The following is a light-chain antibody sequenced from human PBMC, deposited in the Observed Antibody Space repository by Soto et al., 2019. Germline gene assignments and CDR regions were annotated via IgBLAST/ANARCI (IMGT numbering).Light chain of an antibody. CDR2: EVS. Sequence: DVVMTQTPLSLSVAPGQPASISCKSSQSLLHITGETFLFWYLQKPGQSPQLLIYEVSTRVSGVPDRFSDSGSGTDFTLEISRVETDDVGIYYCMQSTQLPPTFGQGPRRGIE. V-gene: IGKV2D-29*02. J-gene: IGKJ5*01. CDR1: QSLLHITGETF. CDR3: MQSTQLPPT.